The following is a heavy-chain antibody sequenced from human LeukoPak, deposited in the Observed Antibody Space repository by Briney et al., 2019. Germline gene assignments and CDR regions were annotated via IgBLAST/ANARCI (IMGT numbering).Heavy chain of an antibody. V-gene: IGHV1-3*01. CDR2: IYAGTGNR. CDR3: AAVDCTNGVCDY. Sequence: ASVKVSCKASGYTFTSFAVHWVRQAPGQRLEWMGWIYAGTGNRKYSQKFQDRVTITRETSATTAYMELSSLRSEDTAVYYCAAVDCTNGVCDYWGQGSLVTVSS. D-gene: IGHD2-8*01. CDR1: GYTFTSFA. J-gene: IGHJ4*02.